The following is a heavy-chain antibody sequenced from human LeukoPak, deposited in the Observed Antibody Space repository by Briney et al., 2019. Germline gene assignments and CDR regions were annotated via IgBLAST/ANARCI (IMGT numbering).Heavy chain of an antibody. CDR2: ISYDGSNK. Sequence: GGSLRLSCAASGFTFSSYAMHWVRQAPGKGLEWVAVISYDGSNKYYADSVKGRFTISRDNSKNTLYLQMNSLRAEDTAVYYCARDIEIYYDSSGYYYWGQGTLVTVSS. J-gene: IGHJ4*02. CDR1: GFTFSSYA. CDR3: ARDIEIYYDSSGYYY. D-gene: IGHD3-22*01. V-gene: IGHV3-30-3*01.